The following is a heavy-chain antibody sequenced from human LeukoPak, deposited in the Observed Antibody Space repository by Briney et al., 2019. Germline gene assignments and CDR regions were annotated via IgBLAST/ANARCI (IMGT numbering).Heavy chain of an antibody. J-gene: IGHJ4*02. CDR3: ARSANQGGVWV. V-gene: IGHV5-51*01. Sequence: GESLKISCKVSGYSFTSYWIAWVRQMPGKGLEWMGIIFPGNSDTRYSPSFQGQVTISADKSTSTVYLQWSSLKASDTAMYYCARSANQGGVWVWGQGTLVTVSS. D-gene: IGHD3-16*01. CDR2: IFPGNSDT. CDR1: GYSFTSYW.